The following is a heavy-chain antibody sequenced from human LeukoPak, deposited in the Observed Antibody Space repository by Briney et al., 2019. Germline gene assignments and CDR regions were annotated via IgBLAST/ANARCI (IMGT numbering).Heavy chain of an antibody. CDR1: GFTLSTYN. V-gene: IGHV3-21*01. D-gene: IGHD3-16*02. J-gene: IGHJ4*02. CDR2: ISSSSSYI. CDR3: ARWVTFGGVIVKDF. Sequence: PGGSLRLSCAASGFTLSTYNMNWVRQAPGKGLEWVSSISSSSSYIYYADSVKGRFTISRDNAKNSLYLQMNSLRAEDTAVYYCARWVTFGGVIVKDFWGLGTLVTVSS.